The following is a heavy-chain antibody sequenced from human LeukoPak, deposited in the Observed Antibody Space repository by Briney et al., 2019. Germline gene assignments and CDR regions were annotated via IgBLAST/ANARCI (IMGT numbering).Heavy chain of an antibody. Sequence: GGSLRLPCAASGFTFSSYWMHWVRQAPGKGLVWVSRINSDGSSTSYADSVKGRFTISRDNAKNTLYLQMNSLRAEDTAVYYCALIKRDGYNPSPYWGQGTLVTVSS. D-gene: IGHD5-24*01. CDR3: ALIKRDGYNPSPY. CDR1: GFTFSSYW. J-gene: IGHJ4*02. V-gene: IGHV3-74*01. CDR2: INSDGSST.